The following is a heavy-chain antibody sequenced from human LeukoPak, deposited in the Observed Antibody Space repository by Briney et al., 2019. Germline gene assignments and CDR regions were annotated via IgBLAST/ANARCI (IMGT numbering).Heavy chain of an antibody. CDR2: LIQDGREK. D-gene: IGHD6-19*01. V-gene: IGHV3-7*03. CDR3: ASWGSVAGQRALDY. J-gene: IGHJ4*02. CDR1: GFTFSRYW. Sequence: PGGSLRLSCAASGFTFSRYWMTWVRQAPGKGLEWVATLIQDGREKHCVDSVKGRFAISRDNAKNSVYLEMNSLRAEDTAVYFCASWGSVAGQRALDYWGQGTLVTVSS.